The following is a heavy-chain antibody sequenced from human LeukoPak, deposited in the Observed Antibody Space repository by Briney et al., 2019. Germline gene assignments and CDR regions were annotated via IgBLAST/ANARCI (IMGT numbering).Heavy chain of an antibody. CDR2: IYYSGST. V-gene: IGHV4-59*01. CDR3: ARLRLPNAFDI. D-gene: IGHD4-17*01. J-gene: IGHJ3*02. Sequence: SETLSLTCTVSGGSISSYYWSWIRQPPGKGLEWIGYIYYSGSTNYSPSLKSRVTISVDTSKNQFSLKLSSVTAADTAVYYCARLRLPNAFDIWGQGTMVTVSS. CDR1: GGSISSYY.